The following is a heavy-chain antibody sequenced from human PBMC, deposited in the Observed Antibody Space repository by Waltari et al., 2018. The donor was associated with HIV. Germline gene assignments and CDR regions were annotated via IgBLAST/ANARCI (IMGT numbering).Heavy chain of an antibody. CDR1: GYAFSTFD. V-gene: IGHV1-8*01. J-gene: IGHJ4*02. D-gene: IGHD3-3*01. Sequence: QVQLVQSGAAVKQPGASVKLSCKTSGYAFSTFDSNWVRQAPGQGFEWMGWMSPSNGKTGYAQKFHGRVSMTRDTSIDTAYMQLSRLTSRDTAVYYCARSRPGAVFGDNWGQGTLVVVSS. CDR3: ARSRPGAVFGDN. CDR2: MSPSNGKT.